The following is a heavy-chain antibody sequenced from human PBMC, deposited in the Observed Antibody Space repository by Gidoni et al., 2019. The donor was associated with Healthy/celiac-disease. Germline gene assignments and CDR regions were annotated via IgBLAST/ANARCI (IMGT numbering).Heavy chain of an antibody. Sequence: QVQLVQSGAEVKKPGSSVKVSCKASGRTFSSYAISWVRQAPGQGLEWMGGIIPIFGTANYAQKFQGRVTITADESTSTAYMELSSLRSEDTAVYYCARDRVPYYDFWSGNEKYYYGMDVWGQGTTVTVSS. J-gene: IGHJ6*02. V-gene: IGHV1-69*01. CDR1: GRTFSSYA. D-gene: IGHD3-3*01. CDR3: ARDRVPYYDFWSGNEKYYYGMDV. CDR2: IIPIFGTA.